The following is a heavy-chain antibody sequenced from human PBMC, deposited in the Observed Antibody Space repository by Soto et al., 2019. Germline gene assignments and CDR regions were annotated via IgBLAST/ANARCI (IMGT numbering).Heavy chain of an antibody. V-gene: IGHV4-28*01. CDR3: ARISGEGYYYYYMDV. Sequence: QVQLQESGPGLVKPSDTLSLTCAVSGYSISSSNWWGWIRQPPGKGLEWIGYIYYSGSTYYNPSLKSRVTMSVDTSKNHFSLKLSSVTAVDTAVYYCARISGEGYYYYYMDVWGKGTTVTVSS. J-gene: IGHJ6*03. D-gene: IGHD3-10*01. CDR2: IYYSGST. CDR1: GYSISSSNW.